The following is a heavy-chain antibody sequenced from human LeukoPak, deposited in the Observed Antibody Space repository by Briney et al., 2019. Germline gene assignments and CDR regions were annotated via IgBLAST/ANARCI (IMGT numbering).Heavy chain of an antibody. Sequence: GGSLRLSCAASGFTFSSYGVHWVRQAPGKGLEWVSAISGSGGSTYYADSVKGRFTISRDNSKNTLYLQMNSLRAEDTAVYYCAKDLRLVQDYWGQGTLVTVSS. CDR1: GFTFSSYG. V-gene: IGHV3-23*01. J-gene: IGHJ4*02. D-gene: IGHD6-6*01. CDR2: ISGSGGST. CDR3: AKDLRLVQDY.